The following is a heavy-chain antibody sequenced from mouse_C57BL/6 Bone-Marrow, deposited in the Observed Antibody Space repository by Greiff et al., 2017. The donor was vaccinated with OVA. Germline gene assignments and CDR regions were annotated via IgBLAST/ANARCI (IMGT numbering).Heavy chain of an antibody. CDR3: AIRGTTVVDYAMDY. CDR2: IHPSDSDT. D-gene: IGHD1-1*01. V-gene: IGHV1-74*01. CDR1: GYTFTSYW. Sequence: VQLQQPGAELVKPGASVTVSCKASGYTFTSYWMHWVEQRPGQGLEWIGRIHPSDSDTNYNQKFKGKATLTVDKSSSTAYMQLSSLTSEDSAVDYGAIRGTTVVDYAMDYWGQGTSVTVSS. J-gene: IGHJ4*01.